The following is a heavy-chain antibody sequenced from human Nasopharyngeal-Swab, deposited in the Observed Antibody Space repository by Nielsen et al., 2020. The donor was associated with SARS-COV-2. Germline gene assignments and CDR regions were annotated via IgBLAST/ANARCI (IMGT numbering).Heavy chain of an antibody. V-gene: IGHV3-30*18. CDR2: ISYDGSNK. CDR1: GFTSSSYG. CDR3: AKDYYGSGSYLGWLSGPEYYFDY. D-gene: IGHD3-10*01. Sequence: GESLKISCAASGFTSSSYGMHWVRQAPGKGLEWVAVISYDGSNKYYADSVKGRFTISRDNSKNTLYLQMNSLRAEDTAVYYCAKDYYGSGSYLGWLSGPEYYFDYWGQGTLVTVSS. J-gene: IGHJ4*02.